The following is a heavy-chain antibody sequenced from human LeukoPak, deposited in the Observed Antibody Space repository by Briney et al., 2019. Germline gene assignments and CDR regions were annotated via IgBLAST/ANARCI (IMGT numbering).Heavy chain of an antibody. CDR1: GYTFTGYY. CDR2: INPNSGGT. D-gene: IGHD2-2*01. V-gene: IGHV1-2*02. CDR3: ARARGDIVVVPAAIWFDP. Sequence: ASVKVSCKASGYTFTGYYMHWMRQAPGQGLEWMGWINPNSGGTNYAQKFQGRVTMTRDTSISTAYMELSRLRSDDTAVYYCARARGDIVVVPAAIWFDPWGQGTLVTVSS. J-gene: IGHJ5*02.